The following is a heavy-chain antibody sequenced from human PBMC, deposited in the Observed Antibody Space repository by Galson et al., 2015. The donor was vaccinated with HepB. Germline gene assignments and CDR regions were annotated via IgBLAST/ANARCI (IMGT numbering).Heavy chain of an antibody. V-gene: IGHV3-48*03. CDR2: ISSSGSTI. CDR3: ARVVVVAATAFDI. CDR1: GFTFSSYE. J-gene: IGHJ3*02. D-gene: IGHD2-15*01. Sequence: SLRLSCAAYGFTFSSYEMNWVRQAPGKGLEWVSYISSSGSTIYYADSVKGRFTISRDNAKNSLYLQMNSLRAEDTAVYYCARVVVVAATAFDIWGQGTMVTVSS.